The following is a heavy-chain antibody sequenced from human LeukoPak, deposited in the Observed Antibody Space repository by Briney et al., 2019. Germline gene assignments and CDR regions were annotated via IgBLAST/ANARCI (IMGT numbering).Heavy chain of an antibody. V-gene: IGHV3-23*01. Sequence: PGGSLRLSCAASGFTFSSYAMSWVRQAPGKGLEWVSAISGSGGSTYYADSVKGWFTISRDNSKNTLYLQMNSLRAEDTAVYYCAKVRGGVTTIYFDYWGQGTLVTVSS. D-gene: IGHD4-17*01. J-gene: IGHJ4*02. CDR2: ISGSGGST. CDR3: AKVRGGVTTIYFDY. CDR1: GFTFSSYA.